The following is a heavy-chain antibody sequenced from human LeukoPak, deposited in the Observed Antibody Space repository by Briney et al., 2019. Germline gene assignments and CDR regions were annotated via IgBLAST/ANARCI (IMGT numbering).Heavy chain of an antibody. V-gene: IGHV1-8*01. CDR3: ASNDFWSGYYEDYYGMDV. D-gene: IGHD3-3*01. J-gene: IGHJ6*02. CDR2: MNPNSGNT. Sequence: ASVKVSCKSSGYTFTNYDIHWVRQATGQGLEWVGWMNPNSGNTGYAQKFQGRVTMTRNTSISTAYMELSSLRSEDTAGYYCASNDFWSGYYEDYYGMDVWGQGTTVTVSS. CDR1: GYTFTNYD.